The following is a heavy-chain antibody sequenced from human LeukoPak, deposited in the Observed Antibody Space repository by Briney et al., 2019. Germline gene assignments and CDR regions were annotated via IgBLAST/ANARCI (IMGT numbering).Heavy chain of an antibody. CDR3: ARVLTGKFDY. Sequence: SETLSLXCTVFGGSVRSYYWNWIRQPPGKGLEWIGYIYYSGSTNYNPSLKSRVTISVDTSKNQLSLKLSSVTAADTAVYYCARVLTGKFDYWGQRTLVTVSS. D-gene: IGHD7-27*01. J-gene: IGHJ4*02. V-gene: IGHV4-59*02. CDR2: IYYSGST. CDR1: GGSVRSYY.